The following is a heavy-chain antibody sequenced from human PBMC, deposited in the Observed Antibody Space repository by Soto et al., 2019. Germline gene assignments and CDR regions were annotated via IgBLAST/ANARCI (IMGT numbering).Heavy chain of an antibody. CDR1: GFTFSSYA. Sequence: EVQLLESGGGLVQPGGSLRLSCAASGFTFSSYAMSWVRQAPGKGLEWVSAISGSGGSTYYADSVKGRFTISRDNSKHALDLQMNSLRAEDTAVYYCAKDLWNYGGYGMDVWGQGTTVTVSS. CDR3: AKDLWNYGGYGMDV. J-gene: IGHJ6*02. CDR2: ISGSGGST. D-gene: IGHD1-7*01. V-gene: IGHV3-23*01.